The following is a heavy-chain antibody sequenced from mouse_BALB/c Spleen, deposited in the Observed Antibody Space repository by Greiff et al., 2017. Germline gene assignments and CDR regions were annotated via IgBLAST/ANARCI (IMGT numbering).Heavy chain of an antibody. Sequence: QVQLKQSGAELVKPGASVKLSCKASGYTFTSYYMYWVKQRPGQGLEWIGEINPSNGGTNFNEKFKSKATLTVDKSSSTAYMQLSSLTSEDSAVYDCTRYYYGNHYYAMDYWGQGTSVTVSS. J-gene: IGHJ4*01. CDR2: INPSNGGT. CDR3: TRYYYGNHYYAMDY. CDR1: GYTFTSYY. V-gene: IGHV1S81*02. D-gene: IGHD2-1*01.